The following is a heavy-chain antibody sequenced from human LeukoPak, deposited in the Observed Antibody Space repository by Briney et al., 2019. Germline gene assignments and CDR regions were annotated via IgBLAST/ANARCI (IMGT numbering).Heavy chain of an antibody. V-gene: IGHV3-7*01. Sequence: GGSLRLSCAASGFTFSSYWMSWVRQAPGKGLEWVANIKQDGSEKYYVDSVKGRFTISRDNAKNSLYLRMNSLRAEDTAVYYCARVQDLFWSGPYTIYYFDYWGQGTLVTVSS. CDR1: GFTFSSYW. CDR3: ARVQDLFWSGPYTIYYFDY. D-gene: IGHD3-3*01. J-gene: IGHJ4*02. CDR2: IKQDGSEK.